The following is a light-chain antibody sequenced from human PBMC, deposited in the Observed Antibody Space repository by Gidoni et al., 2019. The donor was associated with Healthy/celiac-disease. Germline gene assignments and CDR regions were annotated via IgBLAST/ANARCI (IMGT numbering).Light chain of an antibody. Sequence: DIVLTQSPATLSLSPGERATLSCRASQSVSSYLAWYQQKPGQAPRLLIYDASNRATGIPARFSGSGSGTDFTLTISSLEPEDFAVYYCQQRSNWYTFGQGTQLEIK. CDR3: QQRSNWYT. V-gene: IGKV3-11*01. J-gene: IGKJ2*01. CDR1: QSVSSY. CDR2: DAS.